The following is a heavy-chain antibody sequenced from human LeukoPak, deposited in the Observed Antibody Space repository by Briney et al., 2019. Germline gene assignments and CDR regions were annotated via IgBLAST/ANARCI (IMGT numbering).Heavy chain of an antibody. CDR2: INHSGST. D-gene: IGHD3-22*01. Sequence: SETLSLTCTVSGDSISSSTYYWSWIRQPPGKGLEWIGEINHSGSTNYNPSLKSRVTISVDTSKNQFSLKLSSVTAADTAVYYCAYVPDPYDSSGYYNWGQGTLVTVSS. J-gene: IGHJ4*02. V-gene: IGHV4-39*07. CDR3: AYVPDPYDSSGYYN. CDR1: GDSISSSTYY.